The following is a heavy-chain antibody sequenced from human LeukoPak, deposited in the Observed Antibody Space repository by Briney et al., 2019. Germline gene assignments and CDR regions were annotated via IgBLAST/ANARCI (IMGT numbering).Heavy chain of an antibody. CDR1: GASISSNSYY. CDR2: IYFSGST. J-gene: IGHJ4*02. CDR3: ARRHIFKGYGDYIAD. D-gene: IGHD4-17*01. V-gene: IGHV4-39*07. Sequence: SETLSLTCTVSGASISSNSYYWGWIRQPPGKGLEWIGSIYFSGSTYYNPSLKSRVTISIDTSKNQFSLKLSSVTAADTAVYYCARRHIFKGYGDYIADWGQGTLVTVSS.